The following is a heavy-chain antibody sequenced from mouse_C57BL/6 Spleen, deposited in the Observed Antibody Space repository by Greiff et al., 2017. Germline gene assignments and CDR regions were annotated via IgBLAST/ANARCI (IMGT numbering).Heavy chain of an antibody. D-gene: IGHD1-1*01. CDR1: GYTFTSYW. CDR3: ARHRGYYGSSYWFAY. V-gene: IGHV1-55*01. Sequence: QVQLQQPGAELVKPGASVKMSCKASGYTFTSYWITWVKQRPGQGLEWIGDIYPGSGSTNYNEKFKSKATLTVDTSSSTAYMQLSSLTSEDSAVYYCARHRGYYGSSYWFAYWGQGTLVTVSA. J-gene: IGHJ3*01. CDR2: IYPGSGST.